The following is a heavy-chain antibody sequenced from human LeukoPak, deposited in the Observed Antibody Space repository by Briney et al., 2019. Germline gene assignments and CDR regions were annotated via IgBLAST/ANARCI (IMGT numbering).Heavy chain of an antibody. D-gene: IGHD6-19*01. J-gene: IGHJ4*02. Sequence: GGSLRLSCAASGFTFSSSWMSWVRQASGKGLEWVGNIKQDGSDKYYVASVTGRFTISRDNAKNSLYLQMSSLRAEDAAVYYCARGRYTSGWYPDYFDYWGQGTLVTVSS. CDR3: ARGRYTSGWYPDYFDY. V-gene: IGHV3-7*01. CDR2: IKQDGSDK. CDR1: GFTFSSSW.